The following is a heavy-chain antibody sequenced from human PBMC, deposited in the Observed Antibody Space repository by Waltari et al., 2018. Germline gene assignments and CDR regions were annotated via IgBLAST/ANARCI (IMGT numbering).Heavy chain of an antibody. CDR3: AKGSIFSGGGDCYIDY. J-gene: IGHJ4*02. V-gene: IGHV3-23*01. CDR1: GGSFSGYY. Sequence: VQLQQWGAGLLKPSETLSLTCAVYGGSFSGYYWSWIRQPPGKGLEWVSAISGSGGSTYYADSVKGLFTISRDNSKNTLYLQMNSLRAEDTAVYYCAKGSIFSGGGDCYIDYWGQGTLVTVSS. D-gene: IGHD2-21*02. CDR2: ISGSGGST.